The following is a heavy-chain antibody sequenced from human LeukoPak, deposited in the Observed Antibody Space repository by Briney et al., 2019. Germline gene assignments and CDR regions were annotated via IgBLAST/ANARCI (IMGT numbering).Heavy chain of an antibody. CDR1: GFTFSSYG. J-gene: IGHJ4*02. D-gene: IGHD2-21*02. CDR2: TSYGGSSK. V-gene: IGHV3-30*18. Sequence: GGSLRLSCAASGFTFSSYGMHWVRQAPGKGLEWVSVTSYGGSSKDYADSVKGRFTISRDNTKNTLYLQMNSLRAEDTAVYYCAKRGSCGGDCYSGPPDYWGQGTLVTVSS. CDR3: AKRGSCGGDCYSGPPDY.